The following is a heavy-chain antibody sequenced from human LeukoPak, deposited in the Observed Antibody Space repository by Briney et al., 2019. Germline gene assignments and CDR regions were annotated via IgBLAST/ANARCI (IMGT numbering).Heavy chain of an antibody. CDR2: INHSGST. Sequence: SETLSLTCAVYGGSFSGYYWSWIRQPPGKGLEWIGEINHSGSTNYNPSLKSRVTISVDTSKNQFSLKLSSVTAADTAVYYCARAHCTNGVCCFDYWGQGTLVTVSS. J-gene: IGHJ4*02. V-gene: IGHV4-34*01. D-gene: IGHD2-8*01. CDR1: GGSFSGYY. CDR3: ARAHCTNGVCCFDY.